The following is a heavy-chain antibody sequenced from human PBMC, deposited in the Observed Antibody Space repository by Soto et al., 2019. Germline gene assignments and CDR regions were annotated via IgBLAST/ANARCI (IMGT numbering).Heavy chain of an antibody. CDR2: MHANTGLT. CDR1: GSTFSTLD. CDR3: ARDIFGQGFIS. V-gene: IGHV1-8*01. D-gene: IGHD3-10*01. Sequence: QVQLVQSGAEVKKPGASVKVSCKASGSTFSTLDLNWVRQAPGQGLDWMGWMHANTGLTGHAQKFQGRLSMTRDTSIRTAYMELSSLRADDTAVYYCARDIFGQGFISWGQGTLVTVSS. J-gene: IGHJ4*02.